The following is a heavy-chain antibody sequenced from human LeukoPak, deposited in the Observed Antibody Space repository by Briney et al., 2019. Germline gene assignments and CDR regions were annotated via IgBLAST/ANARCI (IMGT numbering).Heavy chain of an antibody. CDR3: AEDGIGGIYYDSSGYFDN. CDR1: GFTFNNYA. J-gene: IGHJ4*02. V-gene: IGHV3-23*01. Sequence: PGGSLRLSCAASGFTFNNYAMSWVRQAPGKGLERVSAISGSGGSTYYADPLKGRFTISRDNSKNTLYLQMNSLRAEDTALYYCAEDGIGGIYYDSSGYFDNWGQGTLVTVSS. D-gene: IGHD3-22*01. CDR2: ISGSGGST.